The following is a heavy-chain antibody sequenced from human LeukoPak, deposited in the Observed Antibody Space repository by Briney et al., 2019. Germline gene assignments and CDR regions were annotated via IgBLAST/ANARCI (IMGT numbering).Heavy chain of an antibody. CDR3: ARNYGDLDY. D-gene: IGHD4-17*01. V-gene: IGHV1-2*06. CDR2: IHPSSGGT. CDR1: GYTFTSYA. J-gene: IGHJ4*02. Sequence: ASVTVSFKASGYTFTSYAMNWVRQAPGQGLEWVGHIHPSSGGTEYAQNFQGRVTVTRDTSITTAYMELNRLTSDDTAVYYCARNYGDLDYWGQGTLVTVSS.